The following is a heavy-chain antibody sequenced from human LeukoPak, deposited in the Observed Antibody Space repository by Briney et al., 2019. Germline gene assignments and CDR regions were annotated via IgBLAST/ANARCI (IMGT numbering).Heavy chain of an antibody. Sequence: SETLSLTCGASDFSISSAYYWGWIRQPPGQGLEWIGSFHHGGDTYYNPSLKSRVTISVDTPKNQFSLKLRSVTAADTAVYYCAGGIVGVHAYWGQGILVTVSS. V-gene: IGHV4-38-2*01. CDR3: AGGIVGVHAY. D-gene: IGHD1-26*01. CDR2: FHHGGDT. CDR1: DFSISSAYY. J-gene: IGHJ4*02.